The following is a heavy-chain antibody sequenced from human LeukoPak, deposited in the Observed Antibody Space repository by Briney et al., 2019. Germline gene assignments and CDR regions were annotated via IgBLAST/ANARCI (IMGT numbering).Heavy chain of an antibody. CDR2: IIPILGIA. V-gene: IGHV1-69*02. Sequence: GGSVKVSCKASGGTFSSYTISWVRPAPGQGLEWMGRIIPILGIANYAQKLQGRVTITADKSSSTAYIVLSSLRSEETAGYYFAVYCSSTSCFRCDPWGQGTLVTVSS. D-gene: IGHD2-2*01. CDR1: GGTFSSYT. CDR3: AVYCSSTSCFRCDP. J-gene: IGHJ5*02.